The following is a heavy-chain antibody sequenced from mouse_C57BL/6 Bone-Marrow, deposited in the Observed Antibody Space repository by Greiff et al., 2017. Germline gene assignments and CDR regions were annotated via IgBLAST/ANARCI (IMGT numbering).Heavy chain of an antibody. V-gene: IGHV1-59*01. D-gene: IGHD2-3*01. J-gene: IGHJ3*01. Sequence: VQLQQPGAELVRPGTSVKLSCKASGYTFTSYWMHWVKQRPGQGLEWIGVIDPSDSYTNYNQKFKGKATLTVDTSSSTAYMQLSSLTSEDSAVYYCARRGLLRVAWFAYWGQGTLVTVSA. CDR1: GYTFTSYW. CDR3: ARRGLLRVAWFAY. CDR2: IDPSDSYT.